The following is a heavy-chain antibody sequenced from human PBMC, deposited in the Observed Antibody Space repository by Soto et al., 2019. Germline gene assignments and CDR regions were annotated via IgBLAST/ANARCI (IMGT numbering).Heavy chain of an antibody. V-gene: IGHV3-23*01. CDR1: GFTFNNFG. Sequence: GGSLRLSCVASGFTFNNFGMTWVRQAPGKGLEWVSGITSDGGTTYYADSVKGRLTISRDNSKNTLYLQMNSLRAEDTAIYYCAKGKTSGWYYFDYWGQGALVTVSS. CDR2: ITSDGGTT. CDR3: AKGKTSGWYYFDY. J-gene: IGHJ4*02. D-gene: IGHD6-19*01.